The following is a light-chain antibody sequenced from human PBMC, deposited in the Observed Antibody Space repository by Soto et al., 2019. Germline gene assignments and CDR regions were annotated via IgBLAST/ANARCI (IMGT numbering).Light chain of an antibody. CDR3: QQRRNWPPST. CDR1: QSVSSY. V-gene: IGKV3-11*01. J-gene: IGKJ2*01. CDR2: DAS. Sequence: EIVLTQSPATLSLSPGERATLSCRASQSVSSYLAWYQQKPGQAPRLLIYDASNRATGIPARFSGSGSGTDFTLTISSLEPEDFAVYYWQQRRNWPPSTVGQGTKLEIK.